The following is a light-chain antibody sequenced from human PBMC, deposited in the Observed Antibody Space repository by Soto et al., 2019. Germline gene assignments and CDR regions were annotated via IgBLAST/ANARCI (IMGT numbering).Light chain of an antibody. Sequence: ETVLTQSPATLSLSPGERATLYCRASQSVDIYVAWYQQSPGQAPRLLSYDASNRATGIPARFIGTGSGTDFTRIISRLEPEDFGIYYCQQRKNWPPLTFGGGTRVEIK. CDR1: QSVDIY. CDR2: DAS. J-gene: IGKJ4*01. V-gene: IGKV3-11*01. CDR3: QQRKNWPPLT.